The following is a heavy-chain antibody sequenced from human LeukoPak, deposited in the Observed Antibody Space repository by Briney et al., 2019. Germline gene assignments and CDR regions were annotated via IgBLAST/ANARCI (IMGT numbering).Heavy chain of an antibody. V-gene: IGHV3-74*01. Sequence: GGSLRLSCAASGFTFRSSWMHWVRQAPGKGLVWVSRINNDGSTTTYADSVKGRFTISRDNAKNTLFLQMNSLRAEDTAVYYCAGYDTSGYYLNYWGQGTLVTVSS. D-gene: IGHD3-22*01. CDR2: INNDGSTT. CDR3: AGYDTSGYYLNY. J-gene: IGHJ4*02. CDR1: GFTFRSSW.